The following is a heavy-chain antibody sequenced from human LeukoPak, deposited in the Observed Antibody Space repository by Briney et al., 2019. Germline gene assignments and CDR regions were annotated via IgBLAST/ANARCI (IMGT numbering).Heavy chain of an antibody. V-gene: IGHV4-34*01. J-gene: IGHJ4*02. Sequence: PSETLSLTCAVYGGSFSGYYWSWIRQPPGKGLEWIGEISHSGSTNYNPSLKSRVTISVDTSKNQFSLKLSSVTAADTAVYYCARGLRPLSGSDYWGQGTLVTVSS. D-gene: IGHD3-16*01. CDR2: ISHSGST. CDR3: ARGLRPLSGSDY. CDR1: GGSFSGYY.